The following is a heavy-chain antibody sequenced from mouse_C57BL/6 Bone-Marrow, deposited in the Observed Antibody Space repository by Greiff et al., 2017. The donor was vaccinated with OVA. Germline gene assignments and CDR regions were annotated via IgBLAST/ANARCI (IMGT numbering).Heavy chain of an antibody. CDR3: TREERWLLKYYAMDD. CDR1: GFTFSSYA. J-gene: IGHJ4*01. CDR2: ISSGGDYI. Sequence: EVKLVESGEGLVKPGGSLKLSCAASGFTFSSYAMSWVRQTPEKRLEWVAYISSGGDYIYYADTVKGRFTISRDNARNTLYLQMSSLKSEDTAMYYCTREERWLLKYYAMDDWGQGTSVTVSS. V-gene: IGHV5-9-1*02. D-gene: IGHD2-3*01.